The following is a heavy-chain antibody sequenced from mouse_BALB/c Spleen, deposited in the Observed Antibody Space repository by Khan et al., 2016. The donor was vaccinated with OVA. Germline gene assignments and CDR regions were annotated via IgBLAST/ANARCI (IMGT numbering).Heavy chain of an antibody. CDR3: TSYGNYHYYAMDY. V-gene: IGHV3-2*02. CDR1: GYSIASDYT. D-gene: IGHD2-1*01. CDR2: ISYSGST. J-gene: IGHJ4*01. Sequence: DVKLQESGPGLVKPSQSLSLTCTVTGYSIASDYTWNWIRQFPGNKLEWMGYISYSGSTSYNPSLKSRISITRDTSKNQFFLQLNSVITDDTATYYCTSYGNYHYYAMDYWGQGTSVTVSS.